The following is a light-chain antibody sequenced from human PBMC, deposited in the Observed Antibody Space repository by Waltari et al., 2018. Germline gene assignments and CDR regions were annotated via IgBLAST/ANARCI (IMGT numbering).Light chain of an antibody. V-gene: IGKV3-20*01. CDR1: QSVATIS. J-gene: IGKJ4*01. Sequence: EIVLTQSPGTLSLSPWEGATLSCRASQSVATISLAWYQQKVGQAPRLVIYDASTRATGIPDRFSGSGSGTAFTLTISRLEPEDVAVYYCQQYGVSPLTFGGGTKVEVK. CDR3: QQYGVSPLT. CDR2: DAS.